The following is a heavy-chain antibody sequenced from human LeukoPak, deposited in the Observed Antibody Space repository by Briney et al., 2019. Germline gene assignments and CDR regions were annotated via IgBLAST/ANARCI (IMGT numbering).Heavy chain of an antibody. J-gene: IGHJ5*02. CDR1: GYTFTSYG. CDR2: ISAYNGNT. Sequence: ASVKVSCKASGYTFTSYGISRVRQAPGQGLEWMGWISAYNGNTNYAQKLQGRVTISADQSTSTAYLQWGSLKASDTAMYYCACRKLLDTWSDPWGQGTLVTVSS. CDR3: ACRKLLDTWSDP. V-gene: IGHV1-18*01.